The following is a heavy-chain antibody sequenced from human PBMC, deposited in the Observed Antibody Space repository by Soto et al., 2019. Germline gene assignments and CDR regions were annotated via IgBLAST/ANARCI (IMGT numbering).Heavy chain of an antibody. D-gene: IGHD2-21*02. CDR1: GFTFSSYA. V-gene: IGHV3-23*01. Sequence: EVQLLESGGGLVQPGGSLRLSCATSGFTFSSYAMSWVRQAPVKGLEWVSGINVSGDSRYDADSVKGRFTISRDNSKSTLYLQMNSLRAEDTAVYYCATIFRYGDPEYWGQGVLVTVSS. CDR2: INVSGDSR. CDR3: ATIFRYGDPEY. J-gene: IGHJ4*02.